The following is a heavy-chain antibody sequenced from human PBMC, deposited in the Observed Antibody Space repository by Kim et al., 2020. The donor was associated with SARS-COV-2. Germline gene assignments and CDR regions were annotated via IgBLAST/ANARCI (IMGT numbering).Heavy chain of an antibody. CDR2: MNPNSGNT. D-gene: IGHD3-9*01. J-gene: IGHJ6*02. V-gene: IGHV1-8*01. CDR1: GYTFTSYD. Sequence: ASVKVSCKASGYTFTSYDINWVRQATGQGLEWMGWMNPNSGNTGYAQKFQGRVTMTRNTSISTAYMELSSLRSEDTAVYYCARDGLERDHVLRYFDWSYYYYGMDVWGQGTTVTVSS. CDR3: ARDGLERDHVLRYFDWSYYYYGMDV.